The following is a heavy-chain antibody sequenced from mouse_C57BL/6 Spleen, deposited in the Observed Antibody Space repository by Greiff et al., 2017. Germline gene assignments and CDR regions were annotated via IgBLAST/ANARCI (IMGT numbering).Heavy chain of an antibody. CDR1: GYTFTSYW. Sequence: QVQLQQPGTELVKPGASVKLSCKASGYTFTSYWMHWVKQRPGQGLEWIGNINPSNGGTNYNEKFKRKATLTVDKYSSTAYMQLRSLTAEDSAVYYCALGHDYDEGLFAYWGQGTLVTVSA. V-gene: IGHV1-53*01. J-gene: IGHJ3*01. D-gene: IGHD2-4*01. CDR3: ALGHDYDEGLFAY. CDR2: INPSNGGT.